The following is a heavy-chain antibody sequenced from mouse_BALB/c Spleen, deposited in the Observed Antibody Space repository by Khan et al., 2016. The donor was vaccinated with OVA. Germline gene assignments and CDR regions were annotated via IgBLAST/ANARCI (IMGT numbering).Heavy chain of an antibody. Sequence: QVQLKESGAALAKPGASVKMSCKASGYTFSTYWMHWVKQRPGQGLEWIGYINPTSGYTDYNEKFKDKATLSADKSSSTAYMTLNRVKSEDSAVYYCTRDSIDYWGQGTTLTVSA. CDR3: TRDSIDY. D-gene: IGHD2-5*01. V-gene: IGHV1-7*01. CDR2: INPTSGYT. J-gene: IGHJ2*01. CDR1: GYTFSTYW.